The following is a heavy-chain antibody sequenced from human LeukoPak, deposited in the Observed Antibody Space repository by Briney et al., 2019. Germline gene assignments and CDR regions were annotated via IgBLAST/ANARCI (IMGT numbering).Heavy chain of an antibody. Sequence: PRGCLRLSCAAPGFTFSSLGLHWVRPAPGKGLEWVALIRSDGSSKNYADSVKGRFTISRDTSKNTVHLHMNNLRAEDTAVYYCAKWSGDYPSYYLDYWGQGTLVTVSS. J-gene: IGHJ4*02. CDR3: AKWSGDYPSYYLDY. V-gene: IGHV3-30*02. D-gene: IGHD4-17*01. CDR2: IRSDGSSK. CDR1: GFTFSSLG.